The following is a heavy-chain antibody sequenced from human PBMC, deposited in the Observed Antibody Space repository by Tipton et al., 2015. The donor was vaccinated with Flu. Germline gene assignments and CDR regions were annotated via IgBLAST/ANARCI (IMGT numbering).Heavy chain of an antibody. CDR2: IYYNGST. CDR1: GGSISSSSYY. V-gene: IGHV4-39*02. J-gene: IGHJ4*02. D-gene: IGHD6-6*01. Sequence: TLSLTCTVSGGSISSSSYYWGWIRQPPGKGLEWIGSIYYNGSTYYNPSLKSRVTISVDTSRNQFSLKLSSVTAADTAVYYCAREKSIMGYWGQGTLVTVSS. CDR3: AREKSIMGY.